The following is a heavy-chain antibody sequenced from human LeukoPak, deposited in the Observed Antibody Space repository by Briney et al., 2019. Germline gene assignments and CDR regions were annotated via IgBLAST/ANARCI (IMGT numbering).Heavy chain of an antibody. CDR3: ARGDYGMDV. Sequence: PGGALRLSCAASGFTFSSYEMNWVRQAPGKGLEWASYISSSGSTIYYADSVKGRFTISRDNAKNSLYLQMNSLRAEDTAVYYCARGDYGMDVWGQGTTVTVSS. CDR2: ISSSGSTI. V-gene: IGHV3-48*03. CDR1: GFTFSSYE. J-gene: IGHJ6*02.